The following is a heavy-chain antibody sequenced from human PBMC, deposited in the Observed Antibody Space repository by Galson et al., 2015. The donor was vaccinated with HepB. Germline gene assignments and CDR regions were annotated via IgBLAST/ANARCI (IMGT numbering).Heavy chain of an antibody. D-gene: IGHD3-22*01. CDR3: AREYYYDSSGYSGYYYGMDV. Sequence: CAISGDSVSSNSAAWNWIRQSPSRGLEWLGRTYYRSKWYNDYAVSVKSRVTINPDTSKNQFSLQLNSVTPEDTAVYYCAREYYYDSSGYSGYYYGMDVWGQGTLVTVSS. CDR2: TYYRSKWYN. CDR1: GDSVSSNSAA. J-gene: IGHJ6*02. V-gene: IGHV6-1*01.